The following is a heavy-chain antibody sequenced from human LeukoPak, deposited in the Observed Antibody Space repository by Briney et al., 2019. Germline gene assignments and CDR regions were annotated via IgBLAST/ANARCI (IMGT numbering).Heavy chain of an antibody. CDR1: GYTFTSYA. V-gene: IGHV7-4-1*02. Sequence: ASVKASCKASGYTFTSYAMNWVRQAPGQGLEWMGWINTNTGNPTYAQGFTGRFVFSLDTSVSTAYLQISSLKAEDTAVYYCARPGKKGPIAARPDFDYWGQGTLVTVSS. CDR2: INTNTGNP. D-gene: IGHD6-6*01. J-gene: IGHJ4*02. CDR3: ARPGKKGPIAARPDFDY.